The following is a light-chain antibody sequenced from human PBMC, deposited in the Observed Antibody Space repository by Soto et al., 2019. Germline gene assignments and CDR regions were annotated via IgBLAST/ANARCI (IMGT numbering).Light chain of an antibody. CDR2: YDR. CDR3: QVWDSSTDQTRV. J-gene: IGLJ2*01. CDR1: NIGSQS. V-gene: IGLV3-21*04. Sequence: SYVLTQPPSVSVSPGKTASITCGGNNIGSQSVHWYQQKPGQAPVLVVFYDRVRPSGIPERFSGSNSGNTATLTISRVEAGDEADYYCQVWDSSTDQTRVFGGGTKLTVL.